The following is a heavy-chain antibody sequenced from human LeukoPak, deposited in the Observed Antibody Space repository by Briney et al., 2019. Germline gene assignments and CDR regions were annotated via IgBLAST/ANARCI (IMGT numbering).Heavy chain of an antibody. V-gene: IGHV3-21*01. D-gene: IGHD1-1*01. CDR1: GFTFSMSA. CDR2: ISSSSSYI. Sequence: GGSLRLSCVGSGFTFSMSAMHWVRQAPGKGLEWVSSISSSSSYIYYADSVKGRFTISRDNAKNSLYLQMNSLRAEDTAVYYCAREGVGVYNWNDAGAFDIWGQGTMVTVSS. CDR3: AREGVGVYNWNDAGAFDI. J-gene: IGHJ3*02.